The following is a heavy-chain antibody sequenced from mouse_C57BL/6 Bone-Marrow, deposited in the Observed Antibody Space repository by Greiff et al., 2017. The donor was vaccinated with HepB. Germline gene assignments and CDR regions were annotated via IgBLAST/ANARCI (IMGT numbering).Heavy chain of an antibody. CDR2: IWGVGST. CDR1: GFSLTSYG. V-gene: IGHV2-6*01. D-gene: IGHD2-4*01. J-gene: IGHJ3*01. Sequence: VQVVESGPGLVAPSQSLSITCTVSGFSLTSYGVDWVRQSPGKGLEWLGVIWGVGSTNYNSALKSRLSISKDNSKSQVFLKMNSLQTDDTAMYYCVYYDYDGIAYWGQGTLVTVSA. CDR3: VYYDYDGIAY.